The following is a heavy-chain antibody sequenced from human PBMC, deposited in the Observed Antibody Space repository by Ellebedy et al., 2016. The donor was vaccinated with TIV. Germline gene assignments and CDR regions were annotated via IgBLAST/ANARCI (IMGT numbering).Heavy chain of an antibody. CDR1: GIDFSFAW. J-gene: IGHJ4*02. V-gene: IGHV3-15*01. D-gene: IGHD2-15*01. CDR3: TTERDCSGGSCPQS. CDR2: IKSEVDGGTT. Sequence: GGSLRLXXGVSGIDFSFAWMSWVRQAPGKGLKWVARIKSEVDGGTTGYAAPVKGRFTISRDDSKDTLYLQMSSLKTEDTAVYWCTTERDCSGGSCPQSWGQGTLVTVSS.